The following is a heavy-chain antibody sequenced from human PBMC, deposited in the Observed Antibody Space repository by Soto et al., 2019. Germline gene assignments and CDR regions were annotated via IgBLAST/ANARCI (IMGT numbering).Heavy chain of an antibody. J-gene: IGHJ4*02. CDR1: GGSISIYNYY. V-gene: IGHV4-39*01. Sequence: PSETLSLTCTVSGGSISIYNYYWAWIRQPPGKGLEWIGNIYYSGNTYYNPSLKSRGSISVDTSKNQFSLKLSSVTAADTAVYFFARQPGRNSGYFLPFDYWGQGALVTVSS. CDR2: IYYSGNT. CDR3: ARQPGRNSGYFLPFDY. D-gene: IGHD3-22*01.